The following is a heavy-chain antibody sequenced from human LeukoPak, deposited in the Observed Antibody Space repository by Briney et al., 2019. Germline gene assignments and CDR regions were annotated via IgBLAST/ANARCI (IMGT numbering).Heavy chain of an antibody. CDR2: ISSDSSYT. D-gene: IGHD3-10*01. V-gene: IGHV3-11*05. CDR3: AREVYYGSGSYYNDY. CDR1: GFTFSDYY. Sequence: GGSLRLSCAASGFTFSDYYMSWIRQAPGKGLEWVSYISSDSSYTNYADSMKGRFTISRDNAKNSLYLQMNSLRAEDTAVYYCAREVYYGSGSYYNDYWGQGTLVTVSS. J-gene: IGHJ4*02.